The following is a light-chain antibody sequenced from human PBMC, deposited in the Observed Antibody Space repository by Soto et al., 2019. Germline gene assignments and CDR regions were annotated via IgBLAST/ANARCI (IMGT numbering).Light chain of an antibody. CDR1: SSDVGGYNY. CDR2: DVS. Sequence: QSAVTQPASVAGSPGQSITISCTGTSSDVGGYNYVSWYQQYPGKAPKLMIYDVSNRPSGVSNRFSGSKSGNTASLTISGLHAEDESDYYCTSYTSSRTVVFGGGTKLTVL. J-gene: IGLJ2*01. V-gene: IGLV2-14*01. CDR3: TSYTSSRTVV.